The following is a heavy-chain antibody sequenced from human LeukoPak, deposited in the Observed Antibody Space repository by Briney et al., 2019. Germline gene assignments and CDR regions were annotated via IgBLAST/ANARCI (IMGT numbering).Heavy chain of an antibody. CDR1: GDSFSSYY. CDR3: ARLGFCTGGRCLADF. V-gene: IGHV4-59*08. J-gene: IGHJ4*02. Sequence: TSETLSLTCTVSGDSFSSYYWTWIRQPPGKGLEWIGYIYYNGHTNHNPSLTSRVTISVDTSKNQFSLKLNSVTAADTAVYYCARLGFCTGGRCLADFWGQGTLVTVSS. D-gene: IGHD2-15*01. CDR2: IYYNGHT.